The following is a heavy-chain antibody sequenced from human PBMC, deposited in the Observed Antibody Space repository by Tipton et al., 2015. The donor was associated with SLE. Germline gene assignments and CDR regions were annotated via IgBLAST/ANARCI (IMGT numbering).Heavy chain of an antibody. Sequence: QVQLVQSGADMKKPGASLKVSCKASGYTFTSYGLSWVRQAPGQGLEWTGWISTYNGNTNYAQKFQGRVTMTTDTSTSTAYMELRNLRSDDTAVYYCARDRRARAVAVKGPAYFDFWGQGTLVTVSS. D-gene: IGHD6-19*01. CDR3: ARDRRARAVAVKGPAYFDF. CDR2: ISTYNGNT. V-gene: IGHV1-18*01. J-gene: IGHJ4*02. CDR1: GYTFTSYG.